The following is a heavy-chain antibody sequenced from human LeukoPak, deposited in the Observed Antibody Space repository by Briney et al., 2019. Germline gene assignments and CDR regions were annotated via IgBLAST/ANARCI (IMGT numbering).Heavy chain of an antibody. D-gene: IGHD2/OR15-2a*01. CDR1: GFTFSSYA. V-gene: IGHV3-23*01. J-gene: IGHJ3*02. CDR3: ARDPEYEYAFDI. Sequence: GGSLRLSCAASGFTFSSYAMSWVRQSPGKGLEWVSGISGSGDTTYYADSVKGRFTISRDNAKNSLFLQMNSLRAEDTALYYCARDPEYEYAFDIWGQGTMVTVSS. CDR2: ISGSGDTT.